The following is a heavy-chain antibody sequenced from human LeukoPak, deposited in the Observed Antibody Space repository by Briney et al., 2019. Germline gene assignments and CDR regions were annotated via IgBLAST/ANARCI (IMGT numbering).Heavy chain of an antibody. V-gene: IGHV1-2*02. Sequence: ASVKVSCKASGYTFTDYYMHWVRQAPGQGLEWMGWINPSSGGTNYAQKFQGRVTVTRDTSISTAYMDLSRLRSDDTAVYYCARGLRGSPAFDCWGQGTLVTVSS. CDR1: GYTFTDYY. D-gene: IGHD2-2*01. J-gene: IGHJ4*02. CDR3: ARGLRGSPAFDC. CDR2: INPSSGGT.